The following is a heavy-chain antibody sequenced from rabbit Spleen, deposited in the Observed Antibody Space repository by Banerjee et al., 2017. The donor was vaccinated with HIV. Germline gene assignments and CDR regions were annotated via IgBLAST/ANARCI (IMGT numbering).Heavy chain of an antibody. V-gene: IGHV1S40*01. CDR1: GFSFSSSYY. D-gene: IGHD7-1*01. J-gene: IGHJ6*01. CDR3: ARDTGTSFSTYGMDL. CDR2: INTGSGST. Sequence: QSLEESGGDLVKPEGSLTLTCTASGFSFSSSYYMCWVRQAPGKGLEWIGCINTGSGSTAYASWAKGRFTVSKTSSTMVTLQMTSLTAADTAAYFCARDTGTSFSTYGMDLWGPGTLVTVS.